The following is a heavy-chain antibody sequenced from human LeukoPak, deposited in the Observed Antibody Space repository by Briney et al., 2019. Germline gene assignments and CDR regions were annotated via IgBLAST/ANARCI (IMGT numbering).Heavy chain of an antibody. CDR2: MNPNSGNT. CDR3: ARGVPHINFDY. CDR1: VYTFTSYV. J-gene: IGHJ4*02. D-gene: IGHD2-21*01. V-gene: IGHV1-8*01. Sequence: ASVKVSCKASVYTFTSYVIHWVRQATRQGRAGMGWMNPNSGNTGYAQKFQGRVTMTRNTSISTAYMELSSLRSEDTAVYYCARGVPHINFDYWGQGTLVTVSS.